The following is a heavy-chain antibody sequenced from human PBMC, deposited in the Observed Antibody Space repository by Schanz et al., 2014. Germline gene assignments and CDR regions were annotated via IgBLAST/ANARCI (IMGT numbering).Heavy chain of an antibody. V-gene: IGHV3-7*02. Sequence: EVQLVESGGDLVQPGRSLRLSCAASGFTFSSYGMHWVRQAPGKGPEWVANIKHDGSVKDYVDSVEGRFTISRDNAKRSLFLQMNSLRVEDTAVYFCVSQTGSPNYWGQGTLVTVSS. J-gene: IGHJ4*02. CDR1: GFTFSSYG. D-gene: IGHD6-13*01. CDR2: IKHDGSVK. CDR3: VSQTGSPNY.